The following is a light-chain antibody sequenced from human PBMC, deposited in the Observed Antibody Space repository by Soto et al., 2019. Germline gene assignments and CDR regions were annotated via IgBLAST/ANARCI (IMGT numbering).Light chain of an antibody. CDR3: QQYGTAPAT. J-gene: IGKJ1*01. CDR1: QTVSSNF. V-gene: IGKV3-20*01. CDR2: GAS. Sequence: NVLTQSPGTLSLSQGDRATLSCSASQTVSSNFLAWYQQRPAQAPRLLIHGASTRATGITDRFSGSVSGTDFTLIISGLEPEDFAVYYCQQYGTAPATFGQGTKVEI.